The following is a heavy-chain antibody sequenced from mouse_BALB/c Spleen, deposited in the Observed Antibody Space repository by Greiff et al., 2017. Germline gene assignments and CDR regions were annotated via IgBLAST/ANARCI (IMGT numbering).Heavy chain of an antibody. CDR2: ISSGGST. V-gene: IGHV5-6-5*01. J-gene: IGHJ3*01. Sequence: EVKLMESGGGLVKPGGSLKLSCAASGFTFSSYAMSWVRQTPEKRLEWVASISSGGSTYYPDSVKGRFTISRDNARNILYLQMSSLRSEDTAMYYCTRDQGAYDYDGGFAYWGQGTLVTVSA. D-gene: IGHD2-4*01. CDR1: GFTFSSYA. CDR3: TRDQGAYDYDGGFAY.